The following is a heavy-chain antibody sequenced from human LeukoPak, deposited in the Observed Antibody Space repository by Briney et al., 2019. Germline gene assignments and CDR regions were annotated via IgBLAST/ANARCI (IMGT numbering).Heavy chain of an antibody. V-gene: IGHV3-48*01. Sequence: PGGSLRLSCAASGFTFSSYSLNWVRQAPGKGLEWISYITSTNSIIQYADSVKGRFTISRENAKNSLYLQMNSLRAEDTAVYYCARGPTRAYYDFWSGYLMDVWGQGTTVTVSS. CDR2: ITSTNSII. J-gene: IGHJ6*02. CDR3: ARGPTRAYYDFWSGYLMDV. CDR1: GFTFSSYS. D-gene: IGHD3-3*01.